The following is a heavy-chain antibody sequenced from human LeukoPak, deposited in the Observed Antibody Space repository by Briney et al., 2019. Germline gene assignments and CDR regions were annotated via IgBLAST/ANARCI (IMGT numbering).Heavy chain of an antibody. Sequence: GGSLRLSCAASGFTFSNYAMSWVRQAPGKGLEWVSTVSGSGGSTYYADSVKGRFTISRDNSKNTLYLQMNSLRAEDTAVYYCAKEINTYYYGSGSHWGQGTLVTVSS. D-gene: IGHD3-10*01. CDR1: GFTFSNYA. CDR3: AKEINTYYYGSGSH. J-gene: IGHJ4*02. CDR2: VSGSGGST. V-gene: IGHV3-23*01.